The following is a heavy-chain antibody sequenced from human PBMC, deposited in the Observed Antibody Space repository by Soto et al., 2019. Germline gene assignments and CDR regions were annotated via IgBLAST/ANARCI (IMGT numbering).Heavy chain of an antibody. D-gene: IGHD2-8*01. Sequence: QVQLVESGGGLVKPGGSLRLSCAASGFTFNDYYMTWFRQAPGKGLECVAYISGSGSDTKYADSVRGRFTISRDNAENSLYLQMNNLRAEDTAVYYCARPTRMLGDWGEGTLVTVSS. CDR1: GFTFNDYY. CDR2: ISGSGSDT. V-gene: IGHV3-11*05. J-gene: IGHJ4*02. CDR3: ARPTRMLGD.